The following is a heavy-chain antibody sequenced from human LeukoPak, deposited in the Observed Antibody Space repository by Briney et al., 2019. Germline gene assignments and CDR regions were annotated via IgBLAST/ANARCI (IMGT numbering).Heavy chain of an antibody. D-gene: IGHD6-13*01. J-gene: IGHJ4*02. CDR1: GYTFTSYD. CDR3: ARGHRRIAAAGTEGDY. CDR2: MNPNSGNT. Sequence: ASVKVSCKASGYTFTSYDINWVRQAAGQGLEWMGWMNPNSGNTGYAQKFRGRVTMTRNTSISTAYMELSSLRSEDTAVYYCARGHRRIAAAGTEGDYWGQGTLVTVSS. V-gene: IGHV1-8*01.